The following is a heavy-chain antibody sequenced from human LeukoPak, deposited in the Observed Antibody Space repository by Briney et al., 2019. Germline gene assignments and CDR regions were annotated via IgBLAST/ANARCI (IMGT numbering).Heavy chain of an antibody. J-gene: IGHJ4*02. CDR1: GGSVSSSSYY. CDR2: LSYSGST. D-gene: IGHD2-2*01. V-gene: IGHV4-61*01. Sequence: KPSETLSLTCTVSGGSVSSSSYYWSWIRQPPGKGLEWIGCLSYSGSTNYNPSLKSRVSISVDTSKNQFSLKLSSVTAADTAVYYCARYPHCSSTDCYVTWGQGTLVIVPA. CDR3: ARYPHCSSTDCYVT.